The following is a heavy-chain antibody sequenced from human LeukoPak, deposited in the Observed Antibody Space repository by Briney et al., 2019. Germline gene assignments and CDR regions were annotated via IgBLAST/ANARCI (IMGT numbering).Heavy chain of an antibody. V-gene: IGHV3-74*01. CDR3: ARARGLAAVGTTPYYYSGMAV. D-gene: IGHD6-13*01. Sequence: GGSLRLSCAASGFTFSSYWMHWVRQAPGKGLVWVSRINSDGSSTSYADSVKGRFTISRDNAKNTLYLQMNSLRAEDTAVYYCARARGLAAVGTTPYYYSGMAVWGQGPTVTVSS. J-gene: IGHJ6*02. CDR2: INSDGSST. CDR1: GFTFSSYW.